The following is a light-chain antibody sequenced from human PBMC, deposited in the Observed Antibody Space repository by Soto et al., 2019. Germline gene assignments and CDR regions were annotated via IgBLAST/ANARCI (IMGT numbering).Light chain of an antibody. Sequence: QSVLTQPPSASGTPGQRVTISCSGSSSNIGNFYVYWYQQLPGTAPKLLIYKNNQRPLGVPDRFSGSKSGTSASLAISGLRSEDEADYYCAARDDSLSGPGVFGGGTQLTVL. V-gene: IGLV1-47*01. CDR1: SSNIGNFY. CDR3: AARDDSLSGPGV. CDR2: KNN. J-gene: IGLJ7*01.